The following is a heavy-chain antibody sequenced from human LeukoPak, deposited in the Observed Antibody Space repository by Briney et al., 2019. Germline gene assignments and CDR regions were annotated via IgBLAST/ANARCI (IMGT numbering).Heavy chain of an antibody. CDR3: ARSIWYSRSSGFDY. D-gene: IGHD6-13*01. CDR1: GYTFTGYY. CDR2: INPNSGGT. J-gene: IGHJ4*02. V-gene: IGHV1-2*02. Sequence: ASVKVSCKASGYTFTGYYMHWVRQAPGQGLEWMGWINPNSGGTNYAQKFQGRVTMTRETSISTAYMELSRLRSDDTAVYYCARSIWYSRSSGFDYWGQGTLVTVSS.